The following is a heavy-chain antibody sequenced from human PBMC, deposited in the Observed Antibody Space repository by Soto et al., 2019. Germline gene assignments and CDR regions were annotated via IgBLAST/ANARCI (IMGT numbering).Heavy chain of an antibody. Sequence: PGGSLRLSCAASGFTVSSNYMSWVRQAPGKGLEWVSVIYSGGSTYYADSVKGRFTISRHNSKNTLYLQMNSLRAEDTAVYYCARDVSVATTTYYMDVWGKGTTVTVSS. CDR2: IYSGGST. CDR1: GFTVSSNY. D-gene: IGHD5-12*01. J-gene: IGHJ6*03. V-gene: IGHV3-53*04. CDR3: ARDVSVATTTYYMDV.